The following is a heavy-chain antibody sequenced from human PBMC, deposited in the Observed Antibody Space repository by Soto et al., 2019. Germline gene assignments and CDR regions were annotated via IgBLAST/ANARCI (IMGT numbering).Heavy chain of an antibody. CDR3: ARERGGYDILTGYWYY. CDR1: GYTFTSYG. CDR2: ISAYNGNT. D-gene: IGHD3-9*01. V-gene: IGHV1-18*04. J-gene: IGHJ4*02. Sequence: QVQLVQSGAEVKKPGASVKVSCKASGYTFTSYGISWVRQAPGQGLEWMGWISAYNGNTNYAQKLQGRVTMTTDTATSTAYMERRSRRSDDTAVYYCARERGGYDILTGYWYYWGQGTLVTVSS.